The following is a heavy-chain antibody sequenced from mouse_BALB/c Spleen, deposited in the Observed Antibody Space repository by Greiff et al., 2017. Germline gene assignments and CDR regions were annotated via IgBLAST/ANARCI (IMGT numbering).Heavy chain of an antibody. D-gene: IGHD2-14*01. J-gene: IGHJ4*01. Sequence: EVKLQESGGGLVQPGGSLRLSCATSGFTFTDYYMSWVRQPPGKALEWLGFIRNKANGYTTEYSASVKGRFTISRDNSQSILYLQMNTLRAEDSATYYCARDIEVRGDYYAMDYWGQGTSVTVSS. CDR3: ARDIEVRGDYYAMDY. V-gene: IGHV7-3*02. CDR1: GFTFTDYY. CDR2: IRNKANGYTT.